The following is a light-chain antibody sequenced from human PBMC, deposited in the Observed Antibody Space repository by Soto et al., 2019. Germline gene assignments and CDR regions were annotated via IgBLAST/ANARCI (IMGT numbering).Light chain of an antibody. J-gene: IGKJ1*01. CDR3: QQSYKSPPT. V-gene: IGKV1-39*01. CDR1: QSINSK. CDR2: AAT. Sequence: DIRMTQSPFSLSASVGDRVTITCRASQSINSKLNWYQQKPGEVPKLLIYAATSLQSGVPSRFSGSGSGTDFTLTISSLQPEDFATYYEQQSYKSPPTFGQGTKVEIK.